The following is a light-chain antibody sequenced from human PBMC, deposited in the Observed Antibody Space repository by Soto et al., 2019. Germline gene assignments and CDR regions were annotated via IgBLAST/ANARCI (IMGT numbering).Light chain of an antibody. J-gene: IGKJ5*01. V-gene: IGKV3-20*01. CDR3: QQYGSSPPIT. CDR1: QSVSGDY. Sequence: EVVLTQSPDILSLSPGERASLSCRAIQSVSGDYVAWYQQKPGQAPRLLIYGASSRATGIPDRFSGSGSGTDFTLTISRLEPEDFAVYYCQQYGSSPPITFGQGTRLEN. CDR2: GAS.